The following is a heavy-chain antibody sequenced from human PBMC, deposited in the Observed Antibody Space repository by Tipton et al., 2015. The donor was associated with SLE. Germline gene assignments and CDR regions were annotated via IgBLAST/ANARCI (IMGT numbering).Heavy chain of an antibody. CDR3: ARDGRGYCDNSGCSEYHWFDP. Sequence: TLSLTCAVSGGSFTTYYWTWIRQPPGEGLEWIGEIHHGGSTYYNPSPKSRVTLSVDTSKNQFSLNLRSVTAADTAVYYCARDGRGYCDNSGCSEYHWFDPWGQGTLVTVSS. D-gene: IGHD2-15*01. CDR1: GGSFTTYY. V-gene: IGHV4-34*01. J-gene: IGHJ5*02. CDR2: IHHGGST.